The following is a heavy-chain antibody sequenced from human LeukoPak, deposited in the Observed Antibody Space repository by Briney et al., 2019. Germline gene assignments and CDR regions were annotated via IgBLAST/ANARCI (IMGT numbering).Heavy chain of an antibody. V-gene: IGHV1-2*02. D-gene: IGHD3-16*01. CDR1: GYTFTGYY. Sequence: ASVKVSCKASGYTFTGYYMHWVRQAPGQGLEWMGWINPNSGGTNYAQKFQGRVTMTRDTSISTAYMELSRLRSDDTAVYYCARSVQYDRATFGAFDIWGQGTMVTVSS. CDR3: ARSVQYDRATFGAFDI. J-gene: IGHJ3*02. CDR2: INPNSGGT.